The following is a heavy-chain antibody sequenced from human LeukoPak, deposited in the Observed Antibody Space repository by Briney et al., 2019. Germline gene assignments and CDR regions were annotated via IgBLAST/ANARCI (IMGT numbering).Heavy chain of an antibody. Sequence: GGSLRLSCAASGFTFSSYAMSWVRQAPGKGLEWVSAISGSGGSTYDADSVKGRFTISRDNSKNTLYLQMNSLRAEDTAVYYCAKEGYDILTAESHDAFDIWGQGTMVTVSS. CDR3: AKEGYDILTAESHDAFDI. V-gene: IGHV3-23*01. CDR2: ISGSGGST. CDR1: GFTFSSYA. D-gene: IGHD3-9*01. J-gene: IGHJ3*02.